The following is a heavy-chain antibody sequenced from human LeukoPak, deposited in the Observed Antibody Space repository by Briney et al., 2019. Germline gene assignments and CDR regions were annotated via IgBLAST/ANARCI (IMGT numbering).Heavy chain of an antibody. V-gene: IGHV4-34*01. CDR1: GGSFSGYY. J-gene: IGHJ4*02. CDR2: INHSGST. D-gene: IGHD3-16*02. CDR3: ARVGGYDYVWGSYRRKLSFDY. Sequence: SETLSLTCAVYGGSFSGYYWSWIRQPPGKGLEWIGEINHSGSTNYNPSLKSRVTISVDTSKNQFSLKLSSVTAADTAVYYCARVGGYDYVWGSYRRKLSFDYWGQGTLVTVSS.